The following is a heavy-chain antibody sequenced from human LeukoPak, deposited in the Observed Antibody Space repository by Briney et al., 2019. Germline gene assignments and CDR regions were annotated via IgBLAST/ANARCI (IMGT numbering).Heavy chain of an antibody. D-gene: IGHD6-19*01. Sequence: GGSLRLSCAASGFTFSKYWMLWVRQAPGKGLKSVSGINTVGTVTTYADSVKGRFTVSRDNADNTMFLQMNSVRDEDTAVYYCATKQWLAPPPDSWGQGTPVTVSS. CDR1: GFTFSKYW. V-gene: IGHV3-74*01. J-gene: IGHJ4*02. CDR2: INTVGTVT. CDR3: ATKQWLAPPPDS.